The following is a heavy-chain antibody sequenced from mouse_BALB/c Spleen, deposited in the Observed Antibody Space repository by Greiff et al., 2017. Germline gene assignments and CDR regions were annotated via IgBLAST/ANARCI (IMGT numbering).Heavy chain of an antibody. V-gene: IGHV1S22*01. J-gene: IGHJ2*01. Sequence: LQQPGSELVRPGASVKLSCKASGYTFTSYWMHWVKQRHGQGLEWIGNIYPGSGSTNYDEKFKSKGTLTVDTSSSTAYMHLSSLTSEDSAVYYCTRRDYYGSSFDYWGQGTTLTVSS. D-gene: IGHD1-1*01. CDR1: GYTFTSYW. CDR2: IYPGSGST. CDR3: TRRDYYGSSFDY.